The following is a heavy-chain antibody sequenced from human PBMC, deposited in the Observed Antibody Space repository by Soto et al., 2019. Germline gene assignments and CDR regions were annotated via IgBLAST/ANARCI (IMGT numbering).Heavy chain of an antibody. Sequence: QVQLVQSGAEVKKPGASVKVSCKASGYTFTGYSVGWVRQAPGQGLEWMGWTSAYSGDTYYAQRFQDRLTMTTDASTSTAYMELTSLRSDDTAVYYCARPSGSYGDYAWSLKYWGQGTLVTVSS. CDR3: ARPSGSYGDYAWSLKY. CDR1: GYTFTGYS. V-gene: IGHV1-18*01. CDR2: TSAYSGDT. D-gene: IGHD4-17*01. J-gene: IGHJ4*02.